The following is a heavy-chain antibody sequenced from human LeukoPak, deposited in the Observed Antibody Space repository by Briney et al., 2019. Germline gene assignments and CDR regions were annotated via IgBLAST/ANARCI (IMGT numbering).Heavy chain of an antibody. CDR3: ARDPVDHIAAGTDAGYIFADWFDP. Sequence: GGSLRLSCAASGFTFSSYSMNWVRQAPGKGLEWVSSISSSSSYIYYADSVKGRFTISRDNAKNSLYLQMNSLRAEDTAVYYCARDPVDHIAAGTDAGYIFADWFDPWGQGTLVTVSS. D-gene: IGHD6-13*01. CDR1: GFTFSSYS. V-gene: IGHV3-21*04. CDR2: ISSSSSYI. J-gene: IGHJ5*02.